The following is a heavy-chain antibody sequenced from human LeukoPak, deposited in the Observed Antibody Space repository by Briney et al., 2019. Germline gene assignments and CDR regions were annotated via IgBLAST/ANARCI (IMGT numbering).Heavy chain of an antibody. CDR1: GSTFSSYT. D-gene: IGHD4-11*01. CDR3: ARDDGTVITDSFFDY. V-gene: IGHV3-30*04. Sequence: GGSLRLSCAASGSTFSSYTIHWVRQAPGKGLEWVAVIAHDGRNTYYADSVKGRFTISRDNSKNTLSLQMNNLRPEDTAVYYCARDDGTVITDSFFDYWGQGTLVSVSS. J-gene: IGHJ4*02. CDR2: IAHDGRNT.